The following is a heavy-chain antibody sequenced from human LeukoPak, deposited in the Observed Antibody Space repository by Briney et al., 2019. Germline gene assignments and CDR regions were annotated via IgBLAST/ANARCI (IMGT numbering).Heavy chain of an antibody. D-gene: IGHD6-13*01. CDR2: INHSGST. Sequence: PSETLSLTCAVYGGSFSGYYWSWIRQPPGKGLEWIGEINHSGSTNYNPSLKSRVTISVDTSKNQFSLKLSSVTAADTAVYYCAREGCIAAAAALGDFDYWGQGTLVTVSS. CDR1: GGSFSGYY. V-gene: IGHV4-34*01. J-gene: IGHJ4*02. CDR3: AREGCIAAAAALGDFDY.